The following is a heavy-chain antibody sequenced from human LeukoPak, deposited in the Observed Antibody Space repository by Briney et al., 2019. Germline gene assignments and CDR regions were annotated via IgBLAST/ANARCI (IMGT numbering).Heavy chain of an antibody. Sequence: PGGSLRLSCAASGFTFSDSALHWVRQASGKGLEWVGRIRSKSNNYATAYAASVKGRFTISRDDSKSIAYLQMNSLKTEDTAVYYCTREDYWGQGTLVTVSS. J-gene: IGHJ4*02. CDR1: GFTFSDSA. CDR2: IRSKSNNYAT. CDR3: TREDY. V-gene: IGHV3-73*01.